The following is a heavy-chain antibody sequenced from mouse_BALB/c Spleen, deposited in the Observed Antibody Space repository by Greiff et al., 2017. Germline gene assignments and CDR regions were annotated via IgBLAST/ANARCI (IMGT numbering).Heavy chain of an antibody. Sequence: DVHLVESGGGLVQPGGSLRLSCATSGFTFTDYYMSWVRQPPGKALEWLGFIRNKANGYTTEYSASVKGRFTISRDNSQSILYLQMNTLRAEDSATYYCARVSSFYYAMDYWGQGTSVTVSS. CDR2: IRNKANGYTT. V-gene: IGHV7-3*02. CDR3: ARVSSFYYAMDY. CDR1: GFTFTDYY. J-gene: IGHJ4*01.